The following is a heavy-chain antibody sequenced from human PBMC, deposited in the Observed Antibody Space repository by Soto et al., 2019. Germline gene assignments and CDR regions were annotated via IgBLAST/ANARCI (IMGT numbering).Heavy chain of an antibody. V-gene: IGHV4-59*08. CDR2: IYYSGST. CDR1: GGSINSYY. Sequence: QVQLQESGPGLVKPSETLSLTCTVSGGSINSYYWSWIRQPPGKGLEWIGYIYYSGSTNYNPSLKSRITISADTSKIQSSLKLSSVTAADTAVYYCARHISSATNIEAIGSFDPWGQGTLVTVSS. D-gene: IGHD3-3*02. CDR3: ARHISSATNIEAIGSFDP. J-gene: IGHJ5*02.